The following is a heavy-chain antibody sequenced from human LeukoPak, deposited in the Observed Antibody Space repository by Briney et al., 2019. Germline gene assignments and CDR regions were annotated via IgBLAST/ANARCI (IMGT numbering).Heavy chain of an antibody. CDR3: AKDRGNRYYFDY. V-gene: IGHV3-23*01. J-gene: IGHJ4*02. CDR2: ISGSGGST. Sequence: GGSLRLSCAASGFTFSSYAMSWVRQAPGKGLEWVSAISGSGGSTYYADSVKGRFTISRDSSKNTLYLQMNSLRAEDTAVYYCAKDRGNRYYFDYWGQGTLVTVSS. CDR1: GFTFSSYA.